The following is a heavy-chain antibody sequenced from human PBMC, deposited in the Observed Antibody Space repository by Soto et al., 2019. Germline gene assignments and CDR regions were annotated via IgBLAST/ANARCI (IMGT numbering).Heavy chain of an antibody. J-gene: IGHJ4*02. Sequence: QVQLVESGGGVVQPGRSLRLSCAASGFTFSSYGMHWVRQAPGKGLEWVAVIWYDGSNKYYADSVQGRFTISRDNSKNTLYLQMNSLRAEDTAVYYCARDSLEGRQWELLRGGVDYWGQGTLVTVSS. CDR1: GFTFSSYG. D-gene: IGHD1-26*01. CDR3: ARDSLEGRQWELLRGGVDY. CDR2: IWYDGSNK. V-gene: IGHV3-33*01.